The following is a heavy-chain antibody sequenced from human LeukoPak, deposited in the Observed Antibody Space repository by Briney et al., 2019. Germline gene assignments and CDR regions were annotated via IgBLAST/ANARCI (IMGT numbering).Heavy chain of an antibody. CDR3: ETYESSGYYRGWF. V-gene: IGHV4-4*07. CDR1: GDSINNFY. CDR2: VYSSGST. J-gene: IGHJ4*02. Sequence: SETLSLTCTVSGDSINNFYWSWIRQPTGKGLEWIGRVYSSGSTDYNPSLKSRVSMSVDTSRNQFSLRLSSMTAADTALYYCETYESSGYYRGWFWGQGTLVTVSS. D-gene: IGHD3-22*01.